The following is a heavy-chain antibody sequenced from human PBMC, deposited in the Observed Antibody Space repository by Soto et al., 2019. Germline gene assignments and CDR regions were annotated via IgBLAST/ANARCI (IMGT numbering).Heavy chain of an antibody. Sequence: QVQLVESGGGLVKPGGSLRLSCAASGFTFSDYYMSWIRQAPGKGLEWVSYISSSGSTIYYADSVKGRFTIARDNAKNALYLQMNSLRAEDTAVYYCARAVGQRYCSSTRCMGYYFDYCGQGTLVTVSS. D-gene: IGHD2-2*01. J-gene: IGHJ4*02. CDR3: ARAVGQRYCSSTRCMGYYFDY. CDR1: GFTFSDYY. CDR2: ISSSGSTI. V-gene: IGHV3-11*01.